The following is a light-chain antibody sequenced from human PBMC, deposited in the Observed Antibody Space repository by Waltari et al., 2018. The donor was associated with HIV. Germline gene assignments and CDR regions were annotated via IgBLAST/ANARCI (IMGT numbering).Light chain of an antibody. CDR1: QSFSSN. Sequence: EIVMTQSPATLSVSPGEGPTLSCRASQSFSSNLAWYQQRPGQTPRLLIFSTSTRATGVPARFSGSGSGTEFTLTISSLQSEDFAVYFCQQHNNWPLTFGGGTKVEIK. V-gene: IGKV3-15*01. CDR2: STS. J-gene: IGKJ4*01. CDR3: QQHNNWPLT.